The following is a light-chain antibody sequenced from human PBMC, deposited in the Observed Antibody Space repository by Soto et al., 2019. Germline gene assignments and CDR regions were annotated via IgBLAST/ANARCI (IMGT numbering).Light chain of an antibody. CDR3: QGRSNWAFT. J-gene: IGKJ3*01. V-gene: IGKV3-11*01. CDR2: DAF. Sequence: DIVLTQSPATLSMSPGERATLSCRASQSVSSYLAWYQQKPGQAPRLLIYDAFNRATGIPARFSGSGSGTDFTLTISSLEPEDFAVYYCQGRSNWAFTFGPGTKVDIK. CDR1: QSVSSY.